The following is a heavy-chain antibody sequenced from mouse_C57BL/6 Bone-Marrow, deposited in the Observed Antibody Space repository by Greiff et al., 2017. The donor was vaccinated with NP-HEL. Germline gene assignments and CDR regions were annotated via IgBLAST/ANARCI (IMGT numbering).Heavy chain of an antibody. V-gene: IGHV5-9-1*02. Sequence: EVKVVESGEGLVKPGGSLKLSCAASGFTFSSYAMSWVRQTPEKRLEWVAYISSGGDYIYYADTVKGRFTISRDNARNTLYLQMSSLKSEDTAMYYCTRGDNYDYFDYWGQGTTLTVSS. D-gene: IGHD1-3*01. J-gene: IGHJ2*01. CDR2: ISSGGDYI. CDR3: TRGDNYDYFDY. CDR1: GFTFSSYA.